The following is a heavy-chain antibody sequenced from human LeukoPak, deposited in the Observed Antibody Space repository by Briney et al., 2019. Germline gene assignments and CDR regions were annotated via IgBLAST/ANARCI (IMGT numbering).Heavy chain of an antibody. CDR2: IRSKTDGGTT. CDR3: TTYRAAAD. V-gene: IGHV3-15*01. D-gene: IGHD6-25*01. CDR1: GFTFSNAW. J-gene: IGHJ4*02. Sequence: GGSLRLSCAASGFTFSNAWMSWVRQAPGKGLEWVGCIRSKTDGGTTDYAAPVKGRFTISRDDSKNTLYLQMNSLETEDTAVYFCTTYRAAADWGQGTLVTVSS.